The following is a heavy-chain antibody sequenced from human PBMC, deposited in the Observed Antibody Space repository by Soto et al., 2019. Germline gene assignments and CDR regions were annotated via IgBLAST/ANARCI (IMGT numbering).Heavy chain of an antibody. D-gene: IGHD1-26*01. CDR1: GFTFSSYA. CDR3: ARDEARVGATDLGYYYYYYGMDV. Sequence: LRLSCAASGFTFSSYAMHWVRQAPGKGLEWVAVISYDGSNKYYADSVKGRFTISRDNSKNTLYLQMNSLRAEDTAVYYCARDEARVGATDLGYYYYYYGMDVWGQGTTVTVSS. V-gene: IGHV3-30-3*01. J-gene: IGHJ6*02. CDR2: ISYDGSNK.